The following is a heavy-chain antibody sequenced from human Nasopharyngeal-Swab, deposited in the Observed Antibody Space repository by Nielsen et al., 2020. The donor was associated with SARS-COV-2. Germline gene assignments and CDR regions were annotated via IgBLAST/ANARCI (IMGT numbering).Heavy chain of an antibody. CDR3: ARDPGYGDYEIY. Sequence: GESLKISCAASGFTFSSYAMHWVRPAPGKGLEWVAVISYDGSNKYYADSVKGRFTISRDNSKNTLYLQMNSLRAEDTAVYYCARDPGYGDYEIYWGQGTLVTVSS. CDR1: GFTFSSYA. D-gene: IGHD4-17*01. J-gene: IGHJ4*02. V-gene: IGHV3-30*04. CDR2: ISYDGSNK.